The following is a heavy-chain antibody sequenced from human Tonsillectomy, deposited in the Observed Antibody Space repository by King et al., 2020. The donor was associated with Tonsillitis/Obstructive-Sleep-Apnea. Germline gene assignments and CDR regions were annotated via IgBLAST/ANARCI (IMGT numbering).Heavy chain of an antibody. V-gene: IGHV1-69*01. J-gene: IGHJ6*03. CDR2: VLPNFGIS. CDR3: ARVRRGGDNSHYYSLDL. D-gene: IGHD5-24*01. Sequence: VQLVESGAEVKKPGSSVKVSCKASGGTFGSHAISWVRQAPGQGLEWIGGVLPNFGISNYAQRLQGRVTITADVSTSTAYMELSSLRSEDTAVYYCARVRRGGDNSHYYSLDLWGKGTAVTVS. CDR1: GGTFGSHA.